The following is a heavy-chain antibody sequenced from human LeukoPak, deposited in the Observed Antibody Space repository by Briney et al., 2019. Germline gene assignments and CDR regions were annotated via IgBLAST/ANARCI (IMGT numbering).Heavy chain of an antibody. D-gene: IGHD2-2*01. CDR2: ITTDGNSK. V-gene: IGHV3-30*03. Sequence: GRSLRLSCAASGFTFSTYGMHWVRQAPGKGLEWVALITTDGNSKYYGDSVKGRFTISRHNSKNTLFLQMNSLTTEDTAVYYTGRGLGDCRRTTCSLAFPPGGRGTRVPVS. CDR3: GRGLGDCRRTTCSLAFPP. CDR1: GFTFSTYG. J-gene: IGHJ5*02.